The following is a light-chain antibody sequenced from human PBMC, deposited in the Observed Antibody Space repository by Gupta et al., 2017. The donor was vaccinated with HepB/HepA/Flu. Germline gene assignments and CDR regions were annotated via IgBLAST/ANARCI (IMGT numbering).Light chain of an antibody. V-gene: IGKV1-12*01. CDR1: QDISTR. CDR2: SAS. J-gene: IGKJ4*01. CDR3: QQANSFPLT. Sequence: VQLPQSPSSVSASVGDRVTITCRASQDISTRLAWYQQKPGKAPKLLIYSASSLQSGVPSRFPGSGSGTDFPLTIISLQPEDFATYYCQQANSFPLTFAGGTNVEI.